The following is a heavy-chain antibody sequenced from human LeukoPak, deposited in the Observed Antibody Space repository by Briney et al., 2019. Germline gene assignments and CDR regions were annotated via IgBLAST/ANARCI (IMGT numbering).Heavy chain of an antibody. D-gene: IGHD1-26*01. V-gene: IGHV4-4*02. Sequence: SETLSLTCAVSGGSISSSNWWSWVRQPPGKGLEWIGYIYYSGSTNYNPSLKSRVTISVDTSRNQFSLKLSSVTAADTAVYYCARDNSVGDYAWWFDPWGQGTLVTVSS. CDR1: GGSISSSNW. J-gene: IGHJ5*02. CDR3: ARDNSVGDYAWWFDP. CDR2: IYYSGST.